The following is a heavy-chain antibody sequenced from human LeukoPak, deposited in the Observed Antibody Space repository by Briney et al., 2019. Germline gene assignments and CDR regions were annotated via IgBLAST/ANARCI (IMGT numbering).Heavy chain of an antibody. V-gene: IGHV3-64*01. CDR1: GFTFSSYA. Sequence: GGSLRLSCAASGFTFSSYAMHWVRQAPGKGLEYVSAISSNGGSTYYANSVKGRFTISRDNSKNTLYLQMGSLRAEDMAVYYCARGPMVRGETRYYYYYGMDVWGQGTTVTVSS. D-gene: IGHD3-10*01. CDR2: ISSNGGST. J-gene: IGHJ6*02. CDR3: ARGPMVRGETRYYYYYGMDV.